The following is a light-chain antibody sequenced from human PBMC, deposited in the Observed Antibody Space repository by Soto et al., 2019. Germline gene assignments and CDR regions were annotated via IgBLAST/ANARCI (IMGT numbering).Light chain of an antibody. CDR1: SSNIGIKT. CDR2: NTN. CDR3: AAWDDSLNGYV. J-gene: IGLJ1*01. V-gene: IGLV1-44*01. Sequence: QSVLTQPPSASGTPGQRVTISCSGSSSNIGIKTVNWYQQLPGTAPKLLIYNTNQRPSGVPDRFSGSQSGTSASLAISGLQSEDEADYYCAAWDDSLNGYVFGTGTKVTVL.